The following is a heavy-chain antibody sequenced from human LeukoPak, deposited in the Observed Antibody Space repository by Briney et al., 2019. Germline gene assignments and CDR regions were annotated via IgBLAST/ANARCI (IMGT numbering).Heavy chain of an antibody. D-gene: IGHD1-7*01. J-gene: IGHJ4*02. CDR3: ARDNWNYVALFDY. CDR1: GFTFSSYG. CDR2: ISYDGSNK. V-gene: IGHV3-30*03. Sequence: GRSLRLSCAASGFTFSSYGMHWVRQAPGKGLEWVAVISYDGSNKYYADSVKGRFTISRDNSKNTLYLQMNSLRAEDTAVYYCARDNWNYVALFDYWGQGTLVTVSS.